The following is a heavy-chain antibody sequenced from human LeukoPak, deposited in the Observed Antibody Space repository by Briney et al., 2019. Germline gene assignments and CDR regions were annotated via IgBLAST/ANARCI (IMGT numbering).Heavy chain of an antibody. V-gene: IGHV4-61*02. CDR3: ARERYSYGSRTYFDY. J-gene: IGHJ4*02. CDR2: MSSSGIS. D-gene: IGHD5-18*01. Sequence: SETLSLTCTVSNGSISSNSYYWSWIRQPAGKGLEWIGRMSSSGISNYNPSLKSRVTMSVDTSKNQFSLKLRSVTAADTAVYSCARERYSYGSRTYFDYWGQGTLVTVSS. CDR1: NGSISSNSYY.